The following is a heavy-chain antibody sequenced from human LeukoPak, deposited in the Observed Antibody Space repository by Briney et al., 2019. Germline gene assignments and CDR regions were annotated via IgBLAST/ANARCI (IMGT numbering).Heavy chain of an antibody. Sequence: SETLSLTCAAYGGSFSGYYWSWIRQPPGKGLEWIGEINHSGSTNYNPSLKSRVTISVDTSKNQFSLKLSSVTAADTAVYYCARGLGGVGAASLIAYYFDYWGQGTLVTVSS. D-gene: IGHD1-26*01. V-gene: IGHV4-34*01. CDR1: GGSFSGYY. CDR3: ARGLGGVGAASLIAYYFDY. J-gene: IGHJ4*02. CDR2: INHSGST.